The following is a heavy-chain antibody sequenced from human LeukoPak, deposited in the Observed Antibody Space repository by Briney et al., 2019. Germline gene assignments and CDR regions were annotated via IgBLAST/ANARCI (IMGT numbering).Heavy chain of an antibody. J-gene: IGHJ3*02. Sequence: SETLSLTCTVSGGSISSSSYYWGWIRQPPGKGLEWIGSIYYSGSTYYNPSLKSRVTISVDTSKNQFSLRLSSVTAADTAVYYCARVTMDAFDIWGQGTMVTVSS. D-gene: IGHD3-3*01. CDR2: IYYSGST. CDR1: GGSISSSSYY. CDR3: ARVTMDAFDI. V-gene: IGHV4-39*07.